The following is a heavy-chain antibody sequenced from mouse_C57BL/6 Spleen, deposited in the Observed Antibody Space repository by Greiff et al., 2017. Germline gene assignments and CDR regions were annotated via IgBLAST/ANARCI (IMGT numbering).Heavy chain of an antibody. CDR2: ISDGGSYT. CDR3: ARVSLYGSGYYFDY. Sequence: EVQLVESGGGLVKPGGSLKLSCAASGFTFSSYAMSWVRQTPEKRLEWVATISDGGSYTYYPDNVKGRFTISRDNAKNNLYLQMSHLKSEDTAMYYSARVSLYGSGYYFDYWGQGTTLTVSS. D-gene: IGHD1-1*01. CDR1: GFTFSSYA. V-gene: IGHV5-4*01. J-gene: IGHJ2*01.